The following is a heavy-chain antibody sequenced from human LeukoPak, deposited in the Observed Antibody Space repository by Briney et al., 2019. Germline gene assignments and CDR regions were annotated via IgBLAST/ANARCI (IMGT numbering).Heavy chain of an antibody. D-gene: IGHD3-10*01. J-gene: IGHJ4*02. CDR1: GFTFSNYW. Sequence: GGSLLLSCAASGFTFSNYWMTWGRPAPGEGLEWVANINEDGSEKHYMETVKGRFTISRDNAKNSLYLQMNSLRAEDTGVYYCSRDSGKKYDYWGQGTLVTVS. CDR3: SRDSGKKYDY. CDR2: INEDGSEK. V-gene: IGHV3-7*01.